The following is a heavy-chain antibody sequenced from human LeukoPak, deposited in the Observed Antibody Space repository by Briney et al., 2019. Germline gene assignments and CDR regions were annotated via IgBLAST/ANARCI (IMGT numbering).Heavy chain of an antibody. J-gene: IGHJ5*02. V-gene: IGHV3-23*01. CDR2: ISVRGGST. CDR1: GFTFSNYA. D-gene: IGHD1-1*01. CDR3: AKDPDDSINWFDP. Sequence: PGRSLKLYCAASGFTFSNYAMSWVRQATGEGLEWVSAISVRGGSTYYADSVKGRFAISRYNSKNTLYLQMNSLRAEDTAVYYCAKDPDDSINWFDPWGQGTLVTVSS.